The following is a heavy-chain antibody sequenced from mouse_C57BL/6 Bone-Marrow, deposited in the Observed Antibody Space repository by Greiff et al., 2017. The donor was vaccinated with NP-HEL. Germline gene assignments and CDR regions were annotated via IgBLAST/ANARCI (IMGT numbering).Heavy chain of an antibody. J-gene: IGHJ4*01. Sequence: EVKLQESGEGLVKPGGSLKLSCAASGFTFSSYAMSWVRQTPEKRLEWVAYISSGGDYIYYADTVKGRFTISRDNARNTLYLQMSSLKSEDTAMYYCTRVLRVKNAMDYWGQGTSVTVSS. CDR2: ISSGGDYI. CDR1: GFTFSSYA. CDR3: TRVLRVKNAMDY. V-gene: IGHV5-9-1*02. D-gene: IGHD2-2*01.